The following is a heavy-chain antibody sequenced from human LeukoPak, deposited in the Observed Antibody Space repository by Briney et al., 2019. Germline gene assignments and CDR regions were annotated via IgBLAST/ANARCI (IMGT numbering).Heavy chain of an antibody. CDR3: ARGGITGTTRIDY. Sequence: NPSETLSLTCTVSGGSISSSSYYWGWIRQPPGKGLEWIGSISYSGSTYYNPSLKSRVTISVDTSKNQISLRLSSVTAADTAVYYCARGGITGTTRIDYWGQGTLVTVSS. V-gene: IGHV4-39*07. CDR1: GGSISSSSYY. D-gene: IGHD1-20*01. J-gene: IGHJ4*02. CDR2: ISYSGST.